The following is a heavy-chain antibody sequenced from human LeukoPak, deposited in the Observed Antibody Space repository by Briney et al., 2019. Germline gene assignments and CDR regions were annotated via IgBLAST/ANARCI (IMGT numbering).Heavy chain of an antibody. CDR3: ACFPLQGGSYEVVS. CDR2: IGSSGDTI. Sequence: GGSLRLSCAASGFTFSSYSINWVRQAPGKGLEWLSYIGSSGDTISYADSVKGRFTVSRDNAKNSLYLQMNSLRAEDTAVYYCACFPLQGGSYEVVSWGQGTLVTVSS. D-gene: IGHD1-26*01. V-gene: IGHV3-48*01. J-gene: IGHJ5*02. CDR1: GFTFSSYS.